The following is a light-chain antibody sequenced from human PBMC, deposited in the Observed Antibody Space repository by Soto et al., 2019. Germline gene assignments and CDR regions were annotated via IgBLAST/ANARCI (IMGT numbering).Light chain of an antibody. V-gene: IGKV3-15*01. J-gene: IGKJ5*01. CDR3: QQYNNWPLMT. CDR1: QSVGRN. Sequence: EIVLTQSPGTLSVSPGERATLSCRASQSVGRNLAWYQQKPGQAPRLLIFHASTRDTGVPARFSGSGSGSDFTLTINFLQSEDFAVYFCQQYNNWPLMTFGPGARLA. CDR2: HAS.